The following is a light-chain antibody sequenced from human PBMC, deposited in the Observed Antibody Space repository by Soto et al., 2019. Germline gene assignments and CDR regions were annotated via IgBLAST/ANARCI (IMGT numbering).Light chain of an antibody. CDR3: PHYNSYSEA. V-gene: IGKV1-5*03. J-gene: IGKJ1*01. CDR2: TAS. Sequence: DIQMTQSPSTLSGSVGDRVTIACRASQTISSWLAWYQQKPGKAPKLLIYTASTLKSGVPSRFSGSGSGTEFTVTISSLQPDDLASYYCPHYNSYSEAFGQGTKVELE. CDR1: QTISSW.